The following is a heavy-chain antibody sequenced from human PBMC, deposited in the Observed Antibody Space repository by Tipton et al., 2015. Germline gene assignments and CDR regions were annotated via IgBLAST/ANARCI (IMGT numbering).Heavy chain of an antibody. CDR1: SDSISKYY. CDR3: ARTFHDVWGRANWFDP. Sequence: TLSLTCSVSSDSISKYYWSWIRQPPGKELEWIGYIQYSGSTNYNPSLKSRVTISVDTSKTQFSLKMSSVTASDTAVYYCARTFHDVWGRANWFDPWGQGTLVTVSS. J-gene: IGHJ5*02. V-gene: IGHV4-59*01. CDR2: IQYSGST. D-gene: IGHD3-3*01.